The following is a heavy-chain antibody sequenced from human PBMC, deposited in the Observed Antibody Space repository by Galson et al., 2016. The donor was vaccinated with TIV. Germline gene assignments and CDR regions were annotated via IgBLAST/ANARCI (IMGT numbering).Heavy chain of an antibody. CDR1: GFTFSGYA. CDR3: VRDGVLPTYCIMITCSRWVYGMDV. J-gene: IGHJ6*02. Sequence: SLRLSCAASGFTFSGYAMHWVRQAPGKGLEWVAVISYEGSNNFYADSVKGRFTVSRDNSRDTLYLQMNSLRAEDTAVYYCVRDGVLPTYCIMITCSRWVYGMDVWGQGTTVTVS. CDR2: ISYEGSNN. V-gene: IGHV3-30-3*01. D-gene: IGHD3-16*01.